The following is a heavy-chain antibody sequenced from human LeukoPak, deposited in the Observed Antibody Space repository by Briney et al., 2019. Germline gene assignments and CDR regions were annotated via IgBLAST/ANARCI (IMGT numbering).Heavy chain of an antibody. J-gene: IGHJ1*01. V-gene: IGHV4-4*02. CDR2: IYHSGST. CDR1: GGSISSSNW. D-gene: IGHD4-17*01. Sequence: SETLSLTCAVSGGSISSSNWWSWVRQPPGKGLEWIGEIYHSGSTNYNPSLKSRVTISVDTSKNQLSLKVNSVTAADTAVYYCARGYSGDYEYLHQWGQGTLVTVSS. CDR3: ARGYSGDYEYLHQ.